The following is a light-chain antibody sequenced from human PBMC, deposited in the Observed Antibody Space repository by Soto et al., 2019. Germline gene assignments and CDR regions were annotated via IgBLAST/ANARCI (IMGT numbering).Light chain of an antibody. CDR2: DVS. J-gene: IGLJ2*01. CDR3: CSYAGSYPVV. CDR1: SGDVGGYNY. V-gene: IGLV2-11*01. Sequence: QSALTQPRSVSGSPGQSVTISCTGTSGDVGGYNYVSWYQQHPGKAPKLMIYDVSKRPSGVPDRFSGSKSGNTASLTISGLQAEDEADYYCCSYAGSYPVVFGGGTKVTVL.